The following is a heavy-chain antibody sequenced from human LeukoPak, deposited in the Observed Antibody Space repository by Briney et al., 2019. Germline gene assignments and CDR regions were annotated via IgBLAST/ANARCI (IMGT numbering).Heavy chain of an antibody. CDR3: ARPMNEYDSSGFFHY. CDR2: ISGSGSST. D-gene: IGHD3-22*01. V-gene: IGHV3-23*01. CDR1: GFTFSSYG. Sequence: GGSLRLSCAASGFTFSSYGMSWVRQAPGKGLEWVSAISGSGSSTYYADSVKGRFTISRDNSKNTLYLQMNSLRVEDTAVYYCARPMNEYDSSGFFHYWGQGTLVTVSS. J-gene: IGHJ4*02.